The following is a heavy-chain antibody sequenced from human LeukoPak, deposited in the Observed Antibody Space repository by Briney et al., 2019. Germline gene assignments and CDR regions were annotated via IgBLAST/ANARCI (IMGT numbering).Heavy chain of an antibody. Sequence: SVKVSCKASGGTFSKYAISWVRQAPGQGLEWMGGITPTYGLVHYTQKFQGRVTLTTDTSTGTADLEMNSLTFEDTAVYYCATGTNGLYGSNRFQGYFDDWGQGTLVTVLS. CDR3: ATGTNGLYGSNRFQGYFDD. V-gene: IGHV1-69*17. D-gene: IGHD6-13*01. CDR2: ITPTYGLV. CDR1: GGTFSKYA. J-gene: IGHJ4*02.